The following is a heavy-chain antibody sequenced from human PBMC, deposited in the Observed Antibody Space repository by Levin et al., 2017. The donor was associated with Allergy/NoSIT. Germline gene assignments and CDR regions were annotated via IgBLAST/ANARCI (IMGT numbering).Heavy chain of an antibody. CDR3: ARHWGCGSDSSCYSRAEYLHQ. CDR2: LSYSGST. Sequence: PSETLSLTCTVSGGSISSSSYYWGWLRQPPGKGLEWIGSLSYSGSTYYNPSLKSRVTISVDTSKNQFSLKLSSVTAADTAVYYCARHWGCGSDSSCYSRAEYLHQWGQGTLVTVSS. V-gene: IGHV4-39*01. CDR1: GGSISSSSYY. J-gene: IGHJ1*01. D-gene: IGHD3-22*01.